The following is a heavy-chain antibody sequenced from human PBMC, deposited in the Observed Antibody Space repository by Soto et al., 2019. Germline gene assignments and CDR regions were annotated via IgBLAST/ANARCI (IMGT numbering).Heavy chain of an antibody. CDR1: GYIFTSFG. Sequence: GASVKVSCKASGYIFTSFGISWVRQAPGQGLEWMGWISAYNGNTNYAQNLQGRVTMTTDTSTSTAYMELRSLRSDDTAVYYCARGSGDYDFIYQVYYYYGMDVWGQGTTLTVSS. J-gene: IGHJ6*02. CDR2: ISAYNGNT. V-gene: IGHV1-18*01. D-gene: IGHD4-17*01. CDR3: ARGSGDYDFIYQVYYYYGMDV.